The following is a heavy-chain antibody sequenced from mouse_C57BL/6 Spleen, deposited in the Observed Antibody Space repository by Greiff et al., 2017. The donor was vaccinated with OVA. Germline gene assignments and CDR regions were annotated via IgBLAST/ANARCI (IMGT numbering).Heavy chain of an antibody. CDR1: GYTFTSYW. CDR3: ARYYYGSSNQAWFAY. D-gene: IGHD1-1*01. CDR2: IDPNSGGT. J-gene: IGHJ3*01. Sequence: QVQLQQPGAELVKPGASVTLSCKASGYTFTSYWMHWVKQRPGRGLEWIGRIDPNSGGTKYNEKFKSKATLTVDKPSSTAYMQLSSLTSEDSAVYYCARYYYGSSNQAWFAYWGQGTLVTVSA. V-gene: IGHV1-72*01.